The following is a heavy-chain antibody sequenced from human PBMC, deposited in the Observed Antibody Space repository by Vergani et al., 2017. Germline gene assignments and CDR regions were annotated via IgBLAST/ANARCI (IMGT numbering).Heavy chain of an antibody. CDR1: GGSISSYY. D-gene: IGHD3-9*01. V-gene: IGHV4-59*08. J-gene: IGHJ4*02. Sequence: QVQLQESGPGLVKPSETLSLTCTVSGGSISSYYWSWIRQPPGKGLEWIGYIYYSGSTYYNPSLKSRVTISVDTSKNQFSLKLSSVTAADTAVYYCARLYDILTGSNFDYWGQGTLVTVSS. CDR3: ARLYDILTGSNFDY. CDR2: IYYSGST.